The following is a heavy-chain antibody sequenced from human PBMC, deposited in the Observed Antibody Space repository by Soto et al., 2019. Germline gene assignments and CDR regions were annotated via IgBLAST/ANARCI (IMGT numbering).Heavy chain of an antibody. V-gene: IGHV3-48*02. Sequence: EVQLVESGGGLVQPGGSLRLSCAASGFTFSSYSMNWVRQAPGKGLEWVSYISSSSSTIYYADSVKGRFTISRDNAKNSLYLQMNSLIDEDTAVYYCATVIAAYAFDIWGQGTMVTVSS. CDR1: GFTFSSYS. J-gene: IGHJ3*02. CDR2: ISSSSSTI. CDR3: ATVIAAYAFDI. D-gene: IGHD6-13*01.